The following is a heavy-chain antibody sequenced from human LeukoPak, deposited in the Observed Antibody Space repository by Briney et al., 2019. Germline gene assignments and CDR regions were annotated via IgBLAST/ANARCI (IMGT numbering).Heavy chain of an antibody. J-gene: IGHJ5*02. D-gene: IGHD1-1*01. CDR1: GFTFDDYG. Sequence: GGSLRLYCAASGFTFDDYGMSWVRQAPGKGLEWVSGINWNGGSTGYADSVKGRFTISRDNAKNSLYLQMNSLRAEDTALYYCARDPPDNWNFEYNWFDPWGQGTLVTVSS. CDR2: INWNGGST. V-gene: IGHV3-20*04. CDR3: ARDPPDNWNFEYNWFDP.